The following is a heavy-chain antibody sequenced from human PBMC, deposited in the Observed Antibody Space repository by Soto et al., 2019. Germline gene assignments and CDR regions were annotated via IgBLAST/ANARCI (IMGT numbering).Heavy chain of an antibody. CDR3: ARDIVVVPAAADSDY. CDR2: INHSGST. D-gene: IGHD2-2*01. V-gene: IGHV4-34*01. CDR1: GGSFSGYY. J-gene: IGHJ4*02. Sequence: SETLSLTCAVYGGSFSGYYWSWIRQPPGKGLEWIGEINHSGSTNYNPSLKSRVTISVDTSKNQFSLKLSSVTAADTAVYYCARDIVVVPAAADSDYWGQGTLVTVSS.